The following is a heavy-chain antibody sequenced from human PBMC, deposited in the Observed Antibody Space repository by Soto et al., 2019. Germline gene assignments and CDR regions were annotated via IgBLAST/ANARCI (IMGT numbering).Heavy chain of an antibody. CDR3: ARVAPPGDY. J-gene: IGHJ4*02. V-gene: IGHV1-18*01. CDR2: ISAHNRNT. Sequence: QVQLVQSGAEVKKPGASVKVSCKASGYTFTSYGISWVRQAPGQGLEWMGWISAHNRNTNYAQELQGRVTMTTDTSTSTADMELRGLRSDDTAVDYCARVAPPGDYWGQGTLVTVSS. CDR1: GYTFTSYG.